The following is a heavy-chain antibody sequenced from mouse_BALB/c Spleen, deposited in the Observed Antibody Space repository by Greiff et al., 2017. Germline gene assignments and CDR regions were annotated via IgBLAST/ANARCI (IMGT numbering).Heavy chain of an antibody. Sequence: EVKLVESGGDLVKPGGSLKLSCAASGFTFSSYGMSWVRQTPDKRLEWVATISSGGSYTYYPDSVKGRFTISRDNAKNTLYLQMSSLKSEDTAMYYGARHYYGSSQAWFAYWGQGTLVTVSA. CDR1: GFTFSSYG. D-gene: IGHD1-1*01. V-gene: IGHV5-6*01. J-gene: IGHJ3*01. CDR3: ARHYYGSSQAWFAY. CDR2: ISSGGSYT.